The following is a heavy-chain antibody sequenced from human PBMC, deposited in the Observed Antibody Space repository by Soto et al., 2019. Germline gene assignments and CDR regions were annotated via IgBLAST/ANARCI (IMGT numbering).Heavy chain of an antibody. D-gene: IGHD3-22*01. CDR1: GFTFSTYS. J-gene: IGHJ6*02. CDR3: ARYDSSGYYWPYYYYSMDV. Sequence: EVQLVESGGGLVKPGGSLRLSCAASGFTFSTYSMNWVRQAPGKGLEWVSSISSSSSYIYYADSVKGRFTISRDNAKNSLYLQINSLRAEATAVYYCARYDSSGYYWPYYYYSMDVWGQGTTVSVSS. V-gene: IGHV3-21*01. CDR2: ISSSSSYI.